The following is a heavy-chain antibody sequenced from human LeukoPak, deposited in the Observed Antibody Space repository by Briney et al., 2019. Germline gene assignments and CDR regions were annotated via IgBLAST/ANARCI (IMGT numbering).Heavy chain of an antibody. V-gene: IGHV3-23*01. CDR3: AKGQGYCSGSSCCTRIFDQ. CDR2: ISDSGGSI. D-gene: IGHD2-15*01. J-gene: IGHJ4*02. CDR1: GITFSSYA. Sequence: GGSLRLSCAASGITFSSYAMSWVRQAPGKGLEWVSIISDSGGSIFNADSVEGRFTISRDNAKNTLYLQMNSLRAEDTAVYYCAKGQGYCSGSSCCTRIFDQWGQGTLVTVSS.